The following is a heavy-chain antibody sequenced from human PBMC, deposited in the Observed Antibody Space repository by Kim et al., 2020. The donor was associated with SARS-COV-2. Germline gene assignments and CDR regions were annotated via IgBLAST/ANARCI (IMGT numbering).Heavy chain of an antibody. V-gene: IGHV3-33*01. D-gene: IGHD1-1*01. J-gene: IGHJ6*02. Sequence: YADSVRGRLTIARDNSKKPVYLQMNSLRAEDTAGYYCARVILVQERHYCYGMDVWGQGTTVTVSS. CDR3: ARVILVQERHYCYGMDV.